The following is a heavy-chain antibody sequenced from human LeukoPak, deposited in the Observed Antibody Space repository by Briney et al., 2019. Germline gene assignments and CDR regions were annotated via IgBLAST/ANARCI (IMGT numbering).Heavy chain of an antibody. CDR2: IYYSGST. J-gene: IGHJ4*02. Sequence: SETLSLTCTVSGGSISSYYWSWIRQPPGKGLEWIGYIYYSGSTNYNPSLKSRVTISVDTSKNQFSLKLNSVTAADTAVYYCARHGRSYYDSSGYNFDYWGQGTLVTVSS. V-gene: IGHV4-59*08. CDR3: ARHGRSYYDSSGYNFDY. CDR1: GGSISSYY. D-gene: IGHD3-22*01.